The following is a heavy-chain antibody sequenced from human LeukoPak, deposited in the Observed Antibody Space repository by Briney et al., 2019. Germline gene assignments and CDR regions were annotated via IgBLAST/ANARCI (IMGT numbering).Heavy chain of an antibody. D-gene: IGHD2-15*01. CDR2: IYSGGST. V-gene: IGHV3-53*01. J-gene: IGHJ4*02. CDR3: ARDGRFGCSGGSCYSGLGY. CDR1: GFTVSTNY. Sequence: GGSLRLSCVASGFTVSTNYMSWVRQAPGKGLEWVSVIYSGGSTYYADSVKGRFTISRDNSKNTLYLQMNSLRAEDTAVYYCARDGRFGCSGGSCYSGLGYWGQGTLVTVSS.